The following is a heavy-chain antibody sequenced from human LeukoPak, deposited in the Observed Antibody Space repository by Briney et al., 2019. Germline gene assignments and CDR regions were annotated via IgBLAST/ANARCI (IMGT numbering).Heavy chain of an antibody. Sequence: PGGSLRLSCAASGFTFTSYAMSWVRQAPGKGLEWVSAISGNGGATYYADSLKGRFTISSDNSKNTLHLQMNSLRAEDTALYYCAKATTAIVVDNFFDYWGQGTLVSVSS. V-gene: IGHV3-23*01. CDR2: ISGNGGAT. CDR3: AKATTAIVVDNFFDY. J-gene: IGHJ4*02. CDR1: GFTFTSYA. D-gene: IGHD3-22*01.